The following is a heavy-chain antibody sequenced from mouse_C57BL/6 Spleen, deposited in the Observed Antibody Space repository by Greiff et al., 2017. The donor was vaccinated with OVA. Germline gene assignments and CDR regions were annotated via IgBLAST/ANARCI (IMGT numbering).Heavy chain of an antibody. CDR2: ISSGSSNI. CDR3: ASGTGFAY. J-gene: IGHJ3*01. Sequence: EVQGVESGGGLVKPGGSLKLSCAASGFTFSDYGMHWVRQAPEKGLEWVAYISSGSSNISYADTVKGRFTISRDNAKNPLFLQMTSLSSEDTAMDYCASGTGFAYWGQGTLVTVSA. D-gene: IGHD4-1*01. V-gene: IGHV5-17*01. CDR1: GFTFSDYG.